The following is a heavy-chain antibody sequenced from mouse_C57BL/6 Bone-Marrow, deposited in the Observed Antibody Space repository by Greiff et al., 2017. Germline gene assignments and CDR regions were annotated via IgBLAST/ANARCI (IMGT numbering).Heavy chain of an antibody. D-gene: IGHD2-3*01. CDR1: GYAFSSSW. CDR3: ARTPTYDGYSSWFAD. CDR2: IYPGDGDT. V-gene: IGHV1-82*01. Sequence: QVQLQQSGPELVKPGASVKISCKASGYAFSSSWMNWVKQRPGKGLEWIGRIYPGDGDTNYKGKFKGKATLTADTSSSTAYMQLSSLTSEDSAVYFCARTPTYDGYSSWFADWGQGTLVTVSA. J-gene: IGHJ3*01.